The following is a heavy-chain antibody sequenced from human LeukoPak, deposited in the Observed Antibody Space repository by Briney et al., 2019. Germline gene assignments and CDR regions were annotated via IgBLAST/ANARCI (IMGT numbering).Heavy chain of an antibody. D-gene: IGHD6-13*01. CDR3: ARESGSSWPSTDYRYYYYGMDV. V-gene: IGHV3-21*01. Sequence: GGSLRLSCAASGFTFSSYSMNWVRQAPGKGLEWVSSISSSSSYIYYADSVKGRFTISRDNAKNSLYLQMNSLRAEDTAVYYCARESGSSWPSTDYRYYYYGMDVWGQGTTVTVSS. CDR1: GFTFSSYS. CDR2: ISSSSSYI. J-gene: IGHJ6*02.